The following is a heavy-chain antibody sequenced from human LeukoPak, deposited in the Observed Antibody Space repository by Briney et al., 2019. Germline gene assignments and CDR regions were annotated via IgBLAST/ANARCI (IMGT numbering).Heavy chain of an antibody. CDR2: ISSSSSTI. Sequence: GGSLRLSCAASGFTFSSYSMNWVRQAPGKGLEWVSYISSSSSTIYYADSVKGRFTISRDKAKNSLYLQMNSLRAEGTAVYYCVRESGSYAYYFDYWGQGTLVTVSS. CDR1: GFTFSSYS. J-gene: IGHJ4*02. D-gene: IGHD1-26*01. CDR3: VRESGSYAYYFDY. V-gene: IGHV3-48*01.